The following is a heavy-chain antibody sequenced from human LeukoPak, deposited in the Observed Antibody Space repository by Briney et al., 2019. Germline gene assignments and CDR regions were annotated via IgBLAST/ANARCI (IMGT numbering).Heavy chain of an antibody. CDR3: VREADWFDP. D-gene: IGHD2-15*01. Sequence: SSETLSLTCTVSGGSTTTYYWTWIRQSAGKGLDWIGQIHNSGSTNYSPSLKSRVTLSLDTSKNQFSLHLRSVTAADTAMYYCVREADWFDPWGQGTLVTVSS. V-gene: IGHV4-4*07. CDR2: IHNSGST. CDR1: GGSTTTYY. J-gene: IGHJ5*02.